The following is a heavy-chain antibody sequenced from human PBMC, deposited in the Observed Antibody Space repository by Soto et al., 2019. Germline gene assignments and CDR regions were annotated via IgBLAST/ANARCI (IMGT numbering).Heavy chain of an antibody. D-gene: IGHD2-2*01. CDR1: GFTFSSYE. V-gene: IGHV3-48*03. Sequence: PGGSLRLSCAASGFTFSSYEMNWVRQAPGKGLEWVSYISSSGSTIYYADSVKGRFTISRDNAKNSLYLQMNSLRAEDTAVYYCARVGGCSSTSCTTNYYYGMDVWGQGTTVTVSS. J-gene: IGHJ6*02. CDR3: ARVGGCSSTSCTTNYYYGMDV. CDR2: ISSSGSTI.